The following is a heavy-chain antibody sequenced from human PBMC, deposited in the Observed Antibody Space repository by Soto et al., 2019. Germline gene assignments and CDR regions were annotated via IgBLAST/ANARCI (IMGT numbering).Heavy chain of an antibody. CDR2: ISFNGIND. D-gene: IGHD2-8*01. V-gene: IGHV3-30-3*01. CDR1: GFSFSSYA. Sequence: QVQLVESGGGVVQPGRSLRLSCAASGFSFSSYALHWVRQAPGKGLEWVAVISFNGINDYYADSVKGRFTISRDNSKNNPYLEKNSLRAEDTAVYYCSRVGDCTRGVFHSHSFLTTDPTPWGQETLVTVSS. CDR3: SRVGDCTRGVFHSHSFLTTDPTP. J-gene: IGHJ5*02.